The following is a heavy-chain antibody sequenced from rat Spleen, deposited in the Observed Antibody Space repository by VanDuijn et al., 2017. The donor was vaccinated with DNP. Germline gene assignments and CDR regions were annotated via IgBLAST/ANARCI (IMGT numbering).Heavy chain of an antibody. J-gene: IGHJ3*01. Sequence: EVQLVESGGGLVQPGRSLKLSCAASGFTFSDYYMAWVRQAPTEGLKWVAYIGSDGYAPYYGDSVKGRFTISRDNAKSTLYLQMNSLRSEDMATYYCTNQGFAYWGQGTLVTVSS. V-gene: IGHV5-20*01. CDR1: GFTFSDYY. CDR2: IGSDGYAP. CDR3: TNQGFAY.